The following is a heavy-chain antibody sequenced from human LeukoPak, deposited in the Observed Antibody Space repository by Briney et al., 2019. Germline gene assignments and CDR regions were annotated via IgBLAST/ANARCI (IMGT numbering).Heavy chain of an antibody. CDR1: GGSVSSGSYY. CDR3: ARHSSSWSPSPDY. D-gene: IGHD6-13*01. Sequence: KASETLSLTCTVSGGSVSSGSYYWNWIRQPAGKGLEWLGRIYTSGSTNYNPSLKSRVTISVDTSENQFSLKLSSVTAADTAVYYCARHSSSWSPSPDYWGQGTLVTVSS. V-gene: IGHV4-61*02. J-gene: IGHJ4*02. CDR2: IYTSGST.